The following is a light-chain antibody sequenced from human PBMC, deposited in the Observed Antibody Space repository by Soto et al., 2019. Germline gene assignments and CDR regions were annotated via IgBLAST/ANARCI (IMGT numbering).Light chain of an antibody. V-gene: IGKV1-33*01. J-gene: IGKJ5*01. Sequence: DIQMTQSPSSLSASVGARVTITCQASQNINNYLNWYQQKPGRAPKLLIYDASNLEAGVPSRFKGSGSGTYFTFTISRLQPEDIATYYCQQYENLTTFGQGTRLEIK. CDR2: DAS. CDR1: QNINNY. CDR3: QQYENLTT.